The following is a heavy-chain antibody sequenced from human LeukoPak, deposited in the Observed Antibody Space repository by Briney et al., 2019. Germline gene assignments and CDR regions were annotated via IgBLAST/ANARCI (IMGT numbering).Heavy chain of an antibody. CDR3: ARDHQYYYYDSNRSSYFVY. D-gene: IGHD3-22*01. J-gene: IGHJ4*02. CDR2: ISAYNGNT. CDR1: GYTFTSYG. Sequence: ASVTVSCKASGYTFTSYGISWVRQAPGQGLEWMGWISAYNGNTNYAQKLQGRVTMTTDTSTSTAYMELRSLRSDDTAVYYCARDHQYYYYDSNRSSYFVYWGQGTLVTVSS. V-gene: IGHV1-18*01.